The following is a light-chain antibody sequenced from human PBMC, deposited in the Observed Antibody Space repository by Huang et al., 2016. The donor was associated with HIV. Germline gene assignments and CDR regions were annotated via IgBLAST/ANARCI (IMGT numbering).Light chain of an antibody. J-gene: IGKJ4*01. CDR2: GAS. V-gene: IGKV3-15*01. CDR1: QSISNN. CDR3: QQYNNWPPLLT. Sequence: EIVLTQSPATLSLSPGERAALSCRATQSISNNLAWYQQKAGQSPRLLIYGASTRATGIPARFRGSWSGTDFTLTISSLQSEDFAVYYCQQYNNWPPLLTFGGGTKVEIK.